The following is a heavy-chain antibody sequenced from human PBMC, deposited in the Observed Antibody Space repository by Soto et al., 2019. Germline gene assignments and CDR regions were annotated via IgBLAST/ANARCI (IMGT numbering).Heavy chain of an antibody. CDR2: ISSDGSKA. CDR1: GFTFSTHG. CDR3: AKPLVQWMPDH. D-gene: IGHD3-10*01. J-gene: IGHJ4*02. V-gene: IGHV3-30*18. Sequence: QVQLVESGGGVVQPGGSLRLSCAASGFTFSTHGMHWVRRAPGQGLEWVALISSDGSKAYYVESVKGRFTISRDNSKNLVFLEMNSLRRDDTAVYFCAKPLVQWMPDHWGQGTQVTVSS.